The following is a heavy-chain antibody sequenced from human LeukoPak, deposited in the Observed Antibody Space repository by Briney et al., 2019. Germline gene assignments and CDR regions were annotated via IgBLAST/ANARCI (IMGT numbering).Heavy chain of an antibody. CDR2: INPNSGGT. D-gene: IGHD6-19*01. CDR3: AKDRDLAVTGSLYYFDS. V-gene: IGHV1-2*02. Sequence: GASVKVSCKASGYTFTGYYMHWLRQAPGQGLEWMGYINPNSGGTNYAQKFQGRVTMTRDTSINTVYMELSSLISDDTAVFYCAKDRDLAVTGSLYYFDSWGQGTLVTVSS. CDR1: GYTFTGYY. J-gene: IGHJ4*02.